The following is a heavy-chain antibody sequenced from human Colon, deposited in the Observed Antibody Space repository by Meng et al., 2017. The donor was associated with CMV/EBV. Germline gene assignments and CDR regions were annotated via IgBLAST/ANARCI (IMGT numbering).Heavy chain of an antibody. CDR2: VSTYNTNR. Sequence: ASVKVSCKPSGYTFIDYGLSWVRQAPGQGLEWMGWVSTYNTNRATYAQVLQGRVTLTTDTATTTAYMELRNLRPDDTAVYYCVRDPRRDLLYGMDVWGQGTTVTVSS. V-gene: IGHV1-18*01. CDR1: GYTFIDYG. J-gene: IGHJ6*02. CDR3: VRDPRRDLLYGMDV.